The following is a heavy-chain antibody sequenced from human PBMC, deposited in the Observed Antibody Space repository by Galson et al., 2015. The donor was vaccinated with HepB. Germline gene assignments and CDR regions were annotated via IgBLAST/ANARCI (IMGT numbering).Heavy chain of an antibody. CDR1: GFPFSYYA. CDR2: ITPSGDNP. J-gene: IGHJ4*01. CDR3: AKVFPEKTDGWYRQALYYFDS. D-gene: IGHD6-19*01. Sequence: SLRLSCAASGFPFSYYAMTWVRQAPGKGLEWVSAITPSGDNPYSADSLKGRFTISRDNSKNTVFLQMNSLRADDTAIYFCAKVFPEKTDGWYRQALYYFDSWGHGTRVTVSS. V-gene: IGHV3-23*01.